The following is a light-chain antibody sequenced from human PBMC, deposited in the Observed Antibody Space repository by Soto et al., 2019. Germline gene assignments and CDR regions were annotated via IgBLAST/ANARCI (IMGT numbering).Light chain of an antibody. V-gene: IGLV2-14*03. CDR1: SSDVGYYNY. CDR3: SSYTSSSTYV. Sequence: QSALTQPASVSGSPGQSITISCTGTSSDVGYYNYVSWYQQHPGKAPKLMIYDVRNRPSGVSNRFSGSKSGNTASLTISGLQAEDEAHYYCSSYTSSSTYVFGTGTKLTVL. J-gene: IGLJ1*01. CDR2: DVR.